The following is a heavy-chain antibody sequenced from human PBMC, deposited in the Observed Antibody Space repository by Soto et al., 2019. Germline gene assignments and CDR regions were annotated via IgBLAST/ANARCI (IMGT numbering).Heavy chain of an antibody. Sequence: EVQLLESGGGLIHPGGSLRLSCTASGFDFRSDAMSWVRQAPGKGLEWVSGISGSGAKTYYVDSVRGRFTISRDNSKNTLFLRMNSLRVEDSAIYYCAKEAGSNDYWGQGTLVTVSS. D-gene: IGHD6-13*01. V-gene: IGHV3-23*01. CDR3: AKEAGSNDY. CDR1: GFDFRSDA. J-gene: IGHJ4*02. CDR2: ISGSGAKT.